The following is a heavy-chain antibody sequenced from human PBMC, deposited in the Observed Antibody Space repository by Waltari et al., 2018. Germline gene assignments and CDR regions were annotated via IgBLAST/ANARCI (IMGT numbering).Heavy chain of an antibody. J-gene: IGHJ6*01. CDR3: ARVSSSWYLGDYFYYGVDV. CDR1: DYSISSGYF. CDR2: WYRSGST. Sequence: VHLQESGPGLVKPSETLSLTCGVSDYSISSGYFWGWIRQPPGEGLEWIGSWYRSGSTYYNPSLQSRVTISADTSKNQFSLNLTSVTAADTAVYYCARVSSSWYLGDYFYYGVDVWGQGATVTVSS. D-gene: IGHD6-13*01. V-gene: IGHV4-38-2*01.